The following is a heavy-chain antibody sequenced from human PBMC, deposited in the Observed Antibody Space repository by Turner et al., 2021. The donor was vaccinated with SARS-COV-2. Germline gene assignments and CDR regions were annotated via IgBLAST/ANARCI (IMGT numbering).Heavy chain of an antibody. D-gene: IGHD6-13*01. CDR3: ARVSGSSSYYYYGMDV. CDR1: GFTFSSYS. J-gene: IGHJ6*02. Sequence: EVQLVESGGGLVQPGGSMRLSCAASGFTFSSYSMNWVRQAPGKGLEWGSYMSSSSSTKCYADYVKGRFTSSRDNAKNSLYLQMNSLRAEDTAVYNCARVSGSSSYYYYGMDVWGQGTTVTVSS. V-gene: IGHV3-48*01. CDR2: MSSSSSTK.